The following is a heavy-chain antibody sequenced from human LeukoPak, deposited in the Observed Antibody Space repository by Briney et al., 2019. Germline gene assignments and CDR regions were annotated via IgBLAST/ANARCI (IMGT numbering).Heavy chain of an antibody. D-gene: IGHD3-22*01. CDR2: ISDDGSIT. CDR1: GFTLNRDW. CDR3: ARRYYETNVYDRHFDH. J-gene: IGHJ4*02. V-gene: IGHV3-74*03. Sequence: GGSLRLSCAASGFTLNRDWVHLVRQTPGKGPGWVSRISDDGSITTYADSVKGRFTISRDNAKSTMFLQMNSLRAEDTAVYFCARRYYETNVYDRHFDHWGQGILVTVSS.